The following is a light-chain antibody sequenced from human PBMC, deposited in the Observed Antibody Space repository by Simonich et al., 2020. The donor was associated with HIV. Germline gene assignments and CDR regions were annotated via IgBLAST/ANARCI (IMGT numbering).Light chain of an antibody. J-gene: IGKJ1*01. V-gene: IGKV2D-29*02. CDR3: MQSKQLPWT. Sequence: DIVMTQTPLSLSVTTGQPASISCNTSQSLLHSDGKTYLYWYLQKPGQSPQLLMYEVSNRFSGVPARFSGSVSGTDFTLKNSRVEAEDVGVYYCMQSKQLPWTFGQGTKVEIK. CDR1: QSLLHSDGKTY. CDR2: EVS.